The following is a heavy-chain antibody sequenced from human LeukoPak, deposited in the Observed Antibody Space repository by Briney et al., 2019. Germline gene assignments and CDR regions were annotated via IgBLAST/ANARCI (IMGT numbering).Heavy chain of an antibody. V-gene: IGHV3-30*02. CDR3: ASIGIQSDAFDI. CDR2: IRYDGSNK. D-gene: IGHD5-18*01. J-gene: IGHJ3*02. Sequence: GGSLRLSCAASGFTFSSYGMHWVRQAPGKGLEWVAFIRYDGSNKYYADSVKGRFTISRDNAKNSLYLQMNSLRAEDTAVYYCASIGIQSDAFDIWGQGTMVTVSS. CDR1: GFTFSSYG.